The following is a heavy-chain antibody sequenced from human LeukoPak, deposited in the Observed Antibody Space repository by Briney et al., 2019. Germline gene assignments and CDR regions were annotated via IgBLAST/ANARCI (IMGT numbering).Heavy chain of an antibody. CDR3: ARDLEDYGDLDYFDY. CDR1: GFTFSDYY. Sequence: PGRSLRLSCAASGFTFSDYYMSWIRQAPGKGLEWVSYISSSGSTIYYADSVKGRFTISRDNAKNSLYLQMNSLRAEDTAVYYCARDLEDYGDLDYFDYWGQGTLVTVSS. J-gene: IGHJ4*02. V-gene: IGHV3-11*01. CDR2: ISSSGSTI. D-gene: IGHD4-17*01.